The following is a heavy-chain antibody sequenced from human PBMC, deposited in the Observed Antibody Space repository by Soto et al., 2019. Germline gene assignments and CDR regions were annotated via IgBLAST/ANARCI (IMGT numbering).Heavy chain of an antibody. CDR1: GYSFTSNW. CDR3: ARHYYYGSGSYYKPPYYYYYYMDV. V-gene: IGHV5-51*01. CDR2: IYPGDSDT. Sequence: GESLKISCKGSGYSFTSNWIGWVRQMPGKGLEWMGIIYPGDSDTRYSPSFQGQVTISVDKSISTAYLQWSSLEASDTAMYYCARHYYYGSGSYYKPPYYYYYYMDVWGKGTTVTVSS. J-gene: IGHJ6*03. D-gene: IGHD3-10*01.